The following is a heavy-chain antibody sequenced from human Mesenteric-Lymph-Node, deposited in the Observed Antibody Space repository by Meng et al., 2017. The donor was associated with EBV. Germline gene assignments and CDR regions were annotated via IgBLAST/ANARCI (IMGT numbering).Heavy chain of an antibody. D-gene: IGHD2-15*01. CDR1: GGSVSSSSYY. V-gene: IGHV4-61*01. J-gene: IGHJ5*02. Sequence: VQRQESGPGLVKPSETLSLTCTVSGGSVSSSSYYWSWIRQPPGKGLEYIGYIYYSGSTNYNPSLKSRVTISMDTSKNQVSLKLSSVSAADTAVYYCARVDLSSGGNCLDPWGPGTLVTVSS. CDR3: ARVDLSSGGNCLDP. CDR2: IYYSGST.